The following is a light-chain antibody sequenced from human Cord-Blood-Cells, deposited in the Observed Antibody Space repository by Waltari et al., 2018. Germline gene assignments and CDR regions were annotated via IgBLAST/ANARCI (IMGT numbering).Light chain of an antibody. V-gene: IGLV2-18*02. CDR3: SSYTSSSTLV. CDR1: SSDVGSYTR. Sequence: QSALTQPPSVSGSPGQSVTISCTGTSSDVGSYTRVSWYQPPPGTAPNLMIYEVSNRPSGVPDRFSGSKSGNTASLTISGLQAEDEADYYCSSYTSSSTLVFGGGTKLTVL. CDR2: EVS. J-gene: IGLJ3*02.